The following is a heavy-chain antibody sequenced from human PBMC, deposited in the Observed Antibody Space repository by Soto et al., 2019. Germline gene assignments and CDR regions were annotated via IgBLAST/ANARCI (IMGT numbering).Heavy chain of an antibody. CDR1: GGSISSYY. V-gene: IGHV4-59*01. D-gene: IGHD6-19*01. CDR3: ARTGSGWSHFDY. Sequence: SETLSLTCTVSGGSISSYYWSWIRQPPGKGLEWIGYIYYSGSTNYNPSLKSRVTISVDTSKNQFSLKLSSVTAADTAVYYCARTGSGWSHFDYWGQGTQVTVSS. J-gene: IGHJ4*02. CDR2: IYYSGST.